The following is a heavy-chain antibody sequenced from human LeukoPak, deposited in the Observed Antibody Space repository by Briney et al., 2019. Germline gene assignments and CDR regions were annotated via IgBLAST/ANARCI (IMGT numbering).Heavy chain of an antibody. J-gene: IGHJ5*02. CDR2: INSSGGIA. Sequence: GASLRLSCGTSGFTFSSYGMTWVRQAPGKGLEWVSCINSSGGIAYYADSVKGRFTISRDNSRNTLFLQMNSLRAEDTAIYYCAKDQGELRFDPWGQGTLVTVSS. D-gene: IGHD1-26*01. CDR3: AKDQGELRFDP. CDR1: GFTFSSYG. V-gene: IGHV3-23*01.